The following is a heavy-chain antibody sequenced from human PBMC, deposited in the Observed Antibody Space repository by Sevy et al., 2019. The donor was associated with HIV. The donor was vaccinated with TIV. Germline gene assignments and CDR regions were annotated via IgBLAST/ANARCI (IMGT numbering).Heavy chain of an antibody. D-gene: IGHD3-16*02. Sequence: SETLSLTCTVSGGSISSSSYYWGWIRQPPGKGLEWTGSIYYSGSTYYNPSLKSRVTISVDTSKNQFSLKLSSVTAADTAVYYCARQGITFGGVIVNFDYWGQGTLVTVSS. CDR3: ARQGITFGGVIVNFDY. CDR2: IYYSGST. J-gene: IGHJ4*02. V-gene: IGHV4-39*01. CDR1: GGSISSSSYY.